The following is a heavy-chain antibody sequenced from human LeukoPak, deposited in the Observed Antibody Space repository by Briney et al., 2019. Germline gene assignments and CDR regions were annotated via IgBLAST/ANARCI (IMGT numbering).Heavy chain of an antibody. CDR1: GFTFCSYS. J-gene: IGHJ4*02. CDR3: AREGSSRPFDY. D-gene: IGHD6-6*01. CDR2: ISSSSSTI. Sequence: PRGSLRLSCAASGFTFCSYSMNWVRQAPGKGLEWVSYISSSSSTIYYADSVKGRFTISRDNAKNSLYLQMNSLRAEDTAVYYCAREGSSRPFDYWGQGTLVTVSS. V-gene: IGHV3-48*01.